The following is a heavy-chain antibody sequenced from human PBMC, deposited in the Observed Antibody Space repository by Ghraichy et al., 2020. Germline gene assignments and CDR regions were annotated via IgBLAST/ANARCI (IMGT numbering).Heavy chain of an antibody. J-gene: IGHJ5*02. V-gene: IGHV1-18*01. Sequence: ASVKVSCKASGYTFTSYGISWVRQAPGQGLEWMGWISAYNGNTNYAQKLQGRVTMTTDTSTSTAYMELRSLRSDDTAVYYCARNSRWFRDNNWFDPWGQGTLVTVSS. CDR3: ARNSRWFRDNNWFDP. D-gene: IGHD3-10*01. CDR2: ISAYNGNT. CDR1: GYTFTSYG.